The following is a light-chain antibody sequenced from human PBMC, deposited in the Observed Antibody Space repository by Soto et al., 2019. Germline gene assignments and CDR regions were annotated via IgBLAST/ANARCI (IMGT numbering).Light chain of an antibody. J-gene: IGLJ2*01. CDR3: SSYTSSSTRV. CDR2: DVS. CDR1: SSDVGGYND. V-gene: IGLV2-14*01. Sequence: QSALTQPASVSGSPGQSSTISCTGTSSDVGGYNDVSWYQQHPGKAPKLMIYDVSNRPSGVSNRFSGSKSGNTASLTISGLQAEDEADYYCSSYTSSSTRVFGGGTKLTVL.